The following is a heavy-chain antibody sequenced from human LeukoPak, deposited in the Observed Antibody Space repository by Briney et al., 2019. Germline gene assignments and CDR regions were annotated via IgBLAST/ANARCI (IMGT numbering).Heavy chain of an antibody. J-gene: IGHJ6*03. CDR3: ARSPTVAVYYQSMDV. V-gene: IGHV5-51*01. CDR1: GYSFTYYW. Sequence: GEPLKISCKGSGYSFTYYWIGWLRQMPGKGLEWMGIIYTGDSDTRYSPSFQGQVTISADMSISTAYLQWSSLKASDSAIYDCARSPTVAVYYQSMDVWGKGTTVTVSS. D-gene: IGHD4-23*01. CDR2: IYTGDSDT.